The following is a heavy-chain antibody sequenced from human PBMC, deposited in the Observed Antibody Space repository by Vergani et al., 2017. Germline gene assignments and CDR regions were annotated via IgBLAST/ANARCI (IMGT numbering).Heavy chain of an antibody. V-gene: IGHV4-59*01. CDR2: VEDSGYF. J-gene: IGHJ4*02. Sequence: QVQLQESGPGLVRPSETLSLTCTVSGGSLSGYYWNWIRQTPGAGLEWIGYVEDSGYFNYNPSLKTRVSMSSDTSNNQFSLMLSSVTVAVTAVYYCARSIVSRNPPDYFDNWGQGTLVTVSS. CDR3: ARSIVSRNPPDYFDN. D-gene: IGHD1-14*01. CDR1: GGSLSGYY.